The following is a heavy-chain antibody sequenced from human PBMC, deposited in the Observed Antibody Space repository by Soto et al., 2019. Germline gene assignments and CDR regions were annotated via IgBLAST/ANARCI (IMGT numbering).Heavy chain of an antibody. J-gene: IGHJ4*02. CDR1: GVSITGSY. V-gene: IGHV4-59*01. Sequence: PSETLSLTCTVSGVSITGSYWRWIRQPPGKGLEWIGYIYYSGSTNFNPSLKSRVTMSVDTARNQFSLQLSSVTAADTAVYFCAKYRRTDAEGYTFDYWGQGALVTVS. D-gene: IGHD2-15*01. CDR3: AKYRRTDAEGYTFDY. CDR2: IYYSGST.